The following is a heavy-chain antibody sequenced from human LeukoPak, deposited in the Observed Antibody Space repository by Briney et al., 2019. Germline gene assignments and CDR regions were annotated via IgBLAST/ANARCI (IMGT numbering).Heavy chain of an antibody. CDR1: GGTFSSYA. CDR3: ARSNSSSSFYYYYYYMDV. J-gene: IGHJ6*03. CDR2: IIPIFGTA. V-gene: IGHV1-69*13. D-gene: IGHD6-13*01. Sequence: ASVKVSCKASGGTFSSYAISWVRQAPGQGLEWMGGIIPIFGTANYAQKFQGRVTITADESTSTAYMELSSLRSEDTAVYYCARSNSSSSFYYYYYYMDVWGKGTTVTISS.